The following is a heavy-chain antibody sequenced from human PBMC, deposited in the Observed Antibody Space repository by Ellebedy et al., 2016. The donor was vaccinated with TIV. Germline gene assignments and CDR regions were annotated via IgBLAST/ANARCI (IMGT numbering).Heavy chain of an antibody. CDR2: PTDNGNT. CDR1: GGSISGYY. V-gene: IGHV4-59*08. CDR3: VRHDNSGVRGRIMDV. Sequence: MPSETLSLTCAVSGGSISGYYWSWIRQPPGKGLEWIGYPTDNGNTRYNPSLRSRVTISENPSKSQFSLRLTSVTAADTATYYCVRHDNSGVRGRIMDVWGQGTTVSVSS. J-gene: IGHJ6*02. D-gene: IGHD3-10*01.